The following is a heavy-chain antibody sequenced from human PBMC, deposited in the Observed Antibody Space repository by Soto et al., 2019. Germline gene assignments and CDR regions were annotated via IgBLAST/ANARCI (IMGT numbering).Heavy chain of an antibody. CDR2: VSSSSTYT. CDR1: GFTFIDHY. Sequence: SLRLSCAASGFTFIDHYMSWIRQAPGKGLEWVSYVSSSSTYTKYADSVTGRFTISRDNAKNSLYLQMDSLRAEDTAVYFCARHHGLRTPFDNWGQGTLVTVSS. V-gene: IGHV3-11*06. J-gene: IGHJ4*02. CDR3: ARHHGLRTPFDN. D-gene: IGHD5-12*01.